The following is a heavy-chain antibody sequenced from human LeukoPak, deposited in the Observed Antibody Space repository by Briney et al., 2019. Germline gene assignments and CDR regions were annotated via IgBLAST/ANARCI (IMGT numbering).Heavy chain of an antibody. V-gene: IGHV3-30*18. CDR1: GFTFSSYG. CDR2: ISYDGSNK. CDR3: AKDMERKGIMVRGVLDY. J-gene: IGHJ4*02. D-gene: IGHD3-10*01. Sequence: PGGSLRLSCAASGFTFSSYGMHWVRQAPGKGLEWVAVISYDGSNKYYADSVKGRFTISRDNSKNTLYLQMNSLRAEDTAVYYCAKDMERKGIMVRGVLDYWGQGTLVTVSS.